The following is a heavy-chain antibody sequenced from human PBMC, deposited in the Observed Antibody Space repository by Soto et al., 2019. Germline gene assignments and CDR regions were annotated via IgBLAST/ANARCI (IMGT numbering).Heavy chain of an antibody. CDR3: AKAGYYDSSGYPYYFDY. D-gene: IGHD3-22*01. J-gene: IGHJ4*02. CDR1: GFTFSSYA. Sequence: EVQLLESGGGLVQPGGSLRLSCAASGFTFSSYAMSWFRQAPGKGLEWVSAISGSGGSTYYADSVKGRFTISRDNSKNTLYLQMNSLRAEDTAVYYCAKAGYYDSSGYPYYFDYWGQGTLVTVSS. V-gene: IGHV3-23*01. CDR2: ISGSGGST.